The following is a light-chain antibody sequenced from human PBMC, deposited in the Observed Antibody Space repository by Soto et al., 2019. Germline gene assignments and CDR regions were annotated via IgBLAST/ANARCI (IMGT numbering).Light chain of an antibody. V-gene: IGKV3-20*01. Sequence: MGWTQYQGTLSLSPGDRATLSCRASQSVSNDYVAWVQQKPGQTPRLLIYDASNRATGIPARFSGSGSGTDFTLTINRLEPEDFAVYYCQQYVSSITFGQGRLL. J-gene: IGKJ5*01. CDR1: QSVSNDY. CDR2: DAS. CDR3: QQYVSSIT.